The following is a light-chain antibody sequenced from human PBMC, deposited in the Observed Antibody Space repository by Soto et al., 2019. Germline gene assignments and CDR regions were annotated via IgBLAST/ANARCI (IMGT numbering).Light chain of an antibody. CDR3: NTYTTSGPPNYV. Sequence: QSVLTQSASVSGSLVQSITISCTGSGRDVGGFDSVSWFQQHPGKAPKLLISDVTDRPSGISDRFSGSKSGNTASLTISWLQAEDEADYSCNTYTTSGPPNYVFGTGTKVTVL. J-gene: IGLJ1*01. V-gene: IGLV2-14*03. CDR2: DVT. CDR1: GRDVGGFDS.